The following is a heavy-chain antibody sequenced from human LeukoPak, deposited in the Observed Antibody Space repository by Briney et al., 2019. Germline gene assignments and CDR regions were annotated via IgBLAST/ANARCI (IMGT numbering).Heavy chain of an antibody. D-gene: IGHD6-19*01. CDR2: ISGSGGST. J-gene: IGHJ4*02. CDR1: GFTFSSYA. CDR3: AKDGVSSGWYYFDY. Sequence: GGSLRLSCAASGFTFSSYAMSWVRQAPGKRLEWVSAISGSGGSTYYADSVKGRFTISRDNSKNTLYLQMNSLRAEDTAVYYCAKDGVSSGWYYFDYWGQGTLVTVSS. V-gene: IGHV3-23*01.